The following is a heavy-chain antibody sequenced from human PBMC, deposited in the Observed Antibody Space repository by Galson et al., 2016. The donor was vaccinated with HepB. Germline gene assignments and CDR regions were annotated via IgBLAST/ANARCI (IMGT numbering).Heavy chain of an antibody. J-gene: IGHJ4*02. V-gene: IGHV1-3*01. Sequence: SVKVSCKASGYIFTSYALHWVRQAPGQRLEWVGWINAANGNTKYSQKFQGRVTITRDTSASTAYMELSSLRSEDTAVYYCARVVGLDYYDSGTFDYWGRGTLVTVSS. CDR2: INAANGNT. CDR3: ARVVGLDYYDSGTFDY. D-gene: IGHD3-22*01. CDR1: GYIFTSYA.